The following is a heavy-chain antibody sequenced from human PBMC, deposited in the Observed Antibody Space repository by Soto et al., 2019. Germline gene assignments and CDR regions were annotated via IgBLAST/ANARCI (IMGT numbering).Heavy chain of an antibody. D-gene: IGHD3-22*01. CDR3: DSSGSLDV. J-gene: IGHJ6*02. CDR2: IYYSENT. V-gene: IGHV4-30-4*01. Sequence: SETLSLTCTVSGVSISSGDYYWSWIRQPPGKGLEWIGYIYYSENTYSNPSLKSRVAISGDTSKNQFSLKLSSVTAADTAVYYYDSSGSLDVWGQGTTVTVSS. CDR1: GVSISSGDYY.